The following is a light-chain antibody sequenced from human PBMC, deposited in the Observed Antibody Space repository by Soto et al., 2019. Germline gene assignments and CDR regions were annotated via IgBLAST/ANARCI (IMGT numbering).Light chain of an antibody. J-gene: IGKJ3*01. CDR1: QGISSY. V-gene: IGKV1-9*01. Sequence: DIQLTQSPSFLSAPVGDRVTITCRASQGISSYLAWYQQKPGKAPKLLIYAASTLQSGVPSRFSGSGSGTDFTLTISSLQPEDFATYFCQQLNFYPFTFGPGTKVDIK. CDR2: AAS. CDR3: QQLNFYPFT.